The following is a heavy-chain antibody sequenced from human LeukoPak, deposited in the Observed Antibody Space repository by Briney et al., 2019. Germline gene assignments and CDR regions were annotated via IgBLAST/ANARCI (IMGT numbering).Heavy chain of an antibody. CDR2: INWNGGSI. CDR3: VRDYYGIDV. J-gene: IGHJ6*02. Sequence: GGSLRLSCAASRFTSDDYGMSWVRQAPGKGREWVSGINWNGGSIGYADSVKGRFTISRDIAKNSLYLQMNSLRAEDTALYHCVRDYYGIDVWGQGTTVTVSS. CDR1: RFTSDDYG. V-gene: IGHV3-20*01.